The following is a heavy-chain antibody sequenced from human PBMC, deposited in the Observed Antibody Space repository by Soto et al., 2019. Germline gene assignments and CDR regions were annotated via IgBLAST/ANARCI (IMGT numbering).Heavy chain of an antibody. Sequence: GGSLRLSCAASGFTFSSYAMSWVRQAPGKGLEWVSAISGSGGSTYYADSVKGRFTISRDNSKNTLYLQMNSLRAEDTAVYYCAKDPANWGSSEYFDYWGQGTLVTVSS. D-gene: IGHD7-27*01. CDR3: AKDPANWGSSEYFDY. CDR2: ISGSGGST. V-gene: IGHV3-23*01. CDR1: GFTFSSYA. J-gene: IGHJ4*02.